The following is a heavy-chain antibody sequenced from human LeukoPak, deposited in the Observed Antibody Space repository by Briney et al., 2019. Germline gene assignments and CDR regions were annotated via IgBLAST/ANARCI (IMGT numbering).Heavy chain of an antibody. V-gene: IGHV4-34*01. J-gene: IGHJ6*03. D-gene: IGHD3-3*01. CDR1: GGSFSGYY. CDR3: ARGVLRFLEWLGYYYYYMDV. CDR2: INHSGST. Sequence: PSETLSLTCAVYGGSFSGYYWSWIRQPPGKGLEWLGEINHSGSTNYNPSLKSRVTISVDTSKNQFSLKLSSVTAADTAVYYCARGVLRFLEWLGYYYYYMDVWGKGTTVTVSS.